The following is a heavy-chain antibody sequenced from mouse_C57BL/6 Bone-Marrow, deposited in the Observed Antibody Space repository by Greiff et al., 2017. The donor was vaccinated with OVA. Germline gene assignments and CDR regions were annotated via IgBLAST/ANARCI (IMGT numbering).Heavy chain of an antibody. J-gene: IGHJ2*01. CDR1: GYTFTSYW. V-gene: IGHV1-55*01. CDR3: ARWGWPNFDD. D-gene: IGHD2-3*01. CDR2: IYPGSGST. Sequence: QVQLQQPGAELVKPGASVTMSCKASGYTFTSYWITWVKQRPGQGLEWIGDIYPGSGSTNSNAKFKSKATLTVDTSSSTAYMQLSSLTSEDSAVYYCARWGWPNFDDWGQGTTLTVSS.